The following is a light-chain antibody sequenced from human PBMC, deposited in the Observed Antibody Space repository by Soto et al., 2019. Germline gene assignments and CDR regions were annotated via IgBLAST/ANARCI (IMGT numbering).Light chain of an antibody. CDR3: QQYASSPYT. V-gene: IGKV3-20*01. Sequence: EIVLTQSPAAVALSPWEGATLSCRSSQSISSSYLAWYQQKPGQAPRLLIYGASRRATGIPDRFSGRESGTDFTLTITTLEPEDSAVYFCQQYASSPYTFGQGTKVDI. J-gene: IGKJ2*01. CDR1: QSISSSY. CDR2: GAS.